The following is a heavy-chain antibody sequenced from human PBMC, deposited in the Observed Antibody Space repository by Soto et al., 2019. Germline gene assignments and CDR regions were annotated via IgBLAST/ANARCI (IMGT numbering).Heavy chain of an antibody. CDR3: ARGGMTTATPHDAFDI. J-gene: IGHJ3*02. V-gene: IGHV4-30-2*01. Sequence: QLQLQESGSGLVKPSQTLSLTCAVSGGSISSGGYSWSWIRQPPGKGLEWIGYIYHSGSTYYNPSRKSRVTISVDRSKNQFSLKLSSVTAADTAVYYCARGGMTTATPHDAFDIWGQGTMVTVSS. CDR1: GGSISSGGYS. CDR2: IYHSGST. D-gene: IGHD1-1*01.